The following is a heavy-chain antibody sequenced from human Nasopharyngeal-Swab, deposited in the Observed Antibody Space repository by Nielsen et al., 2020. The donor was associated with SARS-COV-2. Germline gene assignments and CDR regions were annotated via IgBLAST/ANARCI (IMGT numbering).Heavy chain of an antibody. CDR3: ARLGIAARWGY. J-gene: IGHJ4*01. Sequence: SETLSLTCNVSGGSISSSSYYWGWIRQPPGKGLEWIGSIYYSGSTYYNPSLKSRVTISVDTSKNQFSLKLSPVTAADTAVYYCARLGIAARWGYWGQGTLVTVSA. D-gene: IGHD6-6*01. CDR1: GGSISSSSYY. V-gene: IGHV4-39*01. CDR2: IYYSGST.